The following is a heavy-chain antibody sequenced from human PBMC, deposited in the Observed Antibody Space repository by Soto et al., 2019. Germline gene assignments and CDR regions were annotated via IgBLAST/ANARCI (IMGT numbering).Heavy chain of an antibody. D-gene: IGHD6-19*01. CDR2: MDNSGNT. CDR1: GGSISSGGSY. Sequence: PSETLSLTCTVSGGSISSGGSYWSWIRQHSGKGLEWIGYMDNSGNTYYNPSLKGRFTISRDNAENTLSLQMNSLAVDDTAVYYCVRKGYETGWYYDQWGQGTLVTVSS. CDR3: VRKGYETGWYYDQ. V-gene: IGHV4-31*03. J-gene: IGHJ4*02.